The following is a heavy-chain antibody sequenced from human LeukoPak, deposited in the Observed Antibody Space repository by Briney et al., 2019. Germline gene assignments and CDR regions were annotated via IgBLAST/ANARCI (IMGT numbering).Heavy chain of an antibody. CDR2: IYYSGST. J-gene: IGHJ6*02. D-gene: IGHD2-2*02. Sequence: SETLSLTCTVSGGSISSYYWSWIRQPPGKGLEWIGYIYYSGSTNYNPSLKSRVTISVDTSKNQFSPKLSSVTAADTAVYYCAREGCSSTSCYTNYYYGMDVWGQGTTVTVSS. CDR3: AREGCSSTSCYTNYYYGMDV. CDR1: GGSISSYY. V-gene: IGHV4-59*12.